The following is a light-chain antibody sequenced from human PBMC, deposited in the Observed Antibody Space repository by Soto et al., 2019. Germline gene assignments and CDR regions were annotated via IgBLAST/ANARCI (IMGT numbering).Light chain of an antibody. J-gene: IGKJ1*01. CDR3: QQYGGSPWT. V-gene: IGKV3-20*01. CDR1: QSVSSY. Sequence: VLTQSQDTLSLSPGERATLSFRASQSVSSYLAWYQQKPGQAPRLLIYGASRRATGFPDRFSGSGSGTDFTLTISRLEPEDFAVYYCQQYGGSPWTFGQRTKVAIK. CDR2: GAS.